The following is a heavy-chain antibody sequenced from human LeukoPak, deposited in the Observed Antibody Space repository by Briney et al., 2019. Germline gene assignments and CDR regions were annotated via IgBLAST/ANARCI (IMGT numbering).Heavy chain of an antibody. Sequence: SETLSLTCTVSGYSISSGYYWGWIRQPPGKGLEWIGSIYHSGSTYYNPSLKSRVTISVDTSKNQFSLKLSSVTAADTAVYYCARDGSSGYYRRNWFDPWGQGTLVTVSS. CDR1: GYSISSGYY. V-gene: IGHV4-38-2*02. D-gene: IGHD3-22*01. CDR2: IYHSGST. CDR3: ARDGSSGYYRRNWFDP. J-gene: IGHJ5*02.